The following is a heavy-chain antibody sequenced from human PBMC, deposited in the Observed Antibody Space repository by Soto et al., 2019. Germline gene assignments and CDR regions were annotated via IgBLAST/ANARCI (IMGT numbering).Heavy chain of an antibody. J-gene: IGHJ4*02. Sequence: GGSLILSCSASGFTFQNYVIHWVRQAPGKGLEYVSAIGAKGDATYADSVKGRFSISRDNSKNSLFLQMTNVTFEDTATYFCVKVDWYSVDCWGQGALVTVYS. CDR1: GFTFQNYV. CDR3: VKVDWYSVDC. CDR2: IGAKGDAT. D-gene: IGHD2-21*02. V-gene: IGHV3-64D*06.